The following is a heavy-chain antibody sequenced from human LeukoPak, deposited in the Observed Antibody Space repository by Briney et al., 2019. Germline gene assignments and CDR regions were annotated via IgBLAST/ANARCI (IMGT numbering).Heavy chain of an antibody. CDR1: GFTFSSYW. D-gene: IGHD5-18*01. Sequence: GGSLRLSCAASGFTFSSYWVSWVRQAPGKGLEWVANIKQDGSEKYYVDSVKGRFTISRDNAKNSLYLQMNSLRAEDTAVYYCARDKYSGGIQLWLKAPIYGMDVWGQGTTVTVSS. J-gene: IGHJ6*02. CDR2: IKQDGSEK. CDR3: ARDKYSGGIQLWLKAPIYGMDV. V-gene: IGHV3-7*03.